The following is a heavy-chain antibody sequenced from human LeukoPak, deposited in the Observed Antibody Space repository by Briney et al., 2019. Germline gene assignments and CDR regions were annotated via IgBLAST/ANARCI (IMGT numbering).Heavy chain of an antibody. CDR2: VYTSGSP. D-gene: IGHD4-23*01. J-gene: IGHJ4*02. CDR3: ARGGYGASSGFDY. Sequence: SETLSLTCAVSGGSISSYYWSWIRQPAGKGLEWIGRVYTSGSPNYNPSLESRVTMSVDTSKNQFSLNLSSVTAADTAVYYCARGGYGASSGFDYWGQGTLVTVSS. V-gene: IGHV4-4*07. CDR1: GGSISSYY.